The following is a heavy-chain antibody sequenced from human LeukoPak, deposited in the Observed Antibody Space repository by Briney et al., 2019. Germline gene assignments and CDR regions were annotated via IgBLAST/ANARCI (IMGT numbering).Heavy chain of an antibody. J-gene: IGHJ6*02. D-gene: IGHD5-18*01. CDR1: GFTFNSYS. Sequence: GGSLRLSCAASGFTFNSYSMHWVRQAPGKGLEWVSSITSSSKSVYYAGSVRGRFTISRDNAKNSLYLQMNSPRAEDTAVYYCARGYTYSLTRGYHYGMDVWGQGTTVTVSS. CDR2: ITSSSKSV. V-gene: IGHV3-21*01. CDR3: ARGYTYSLTRGYHYGMDV.